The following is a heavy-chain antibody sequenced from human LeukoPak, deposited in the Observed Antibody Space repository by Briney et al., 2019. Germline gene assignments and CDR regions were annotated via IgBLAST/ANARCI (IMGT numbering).Heavy chain of an antibody. CDR3: ARDQEGDSSSDNCYFIPFDY. D-gene: IGHD3-22*01. Sequence: GGSLRLSCAVSGFTLSAYEMNWVRQAPGKGLEWVSYICSNGRTPYSAASVKGRFTISRDNAKNSLYLQMNSLRVEDTAIYYCARDQEGDSSSDNCYFIPFDYWGQRTQVTACS. J-gene: IGHJ4*02. CDR1: GFTLSAYE. V-gene: IGHV3-48*03. CDR2: ICSNGRTP.